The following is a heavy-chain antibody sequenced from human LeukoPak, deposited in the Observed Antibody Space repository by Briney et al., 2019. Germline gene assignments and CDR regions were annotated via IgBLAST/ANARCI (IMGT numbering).Heavy chain of an antibody. CDR1: GFTFSSYA. CDR3: ARDLMTDFDY. V-gene: IGHV3-30-3*01. Sequence: GGSLRLSCAASGFTFSSYAMHWVRRAPGKGLEWVAVISYDGSNKHYADSVKGRFTISRDNSKNTLYLQMNSLRAEDTAVYYCARDLMTDFDYWGQGTLVTVSS. J-gene: IGHJ4*02. CDR2: ISYDGSNK.